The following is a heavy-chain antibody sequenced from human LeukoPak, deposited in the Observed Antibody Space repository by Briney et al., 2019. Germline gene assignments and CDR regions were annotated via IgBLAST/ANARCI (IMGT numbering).Heavy chain of an antibody. D-gene: IGHD3-9*01. CDR3: ARELRYFDESGMDV. CDR2: ISSSGSTI. CDR1: GGSISSYY. V-gene: IGHV3-11*04. Sequence: LSLTCTVSGGSISSYYWSWIRQPPGKGLEWVSYISSSGSTIYYADSVKGRFTISRDNAKNSLYLQMNSLRAEDTAVYYCARELRYFDESGMDVWGQGTTVAVSS. J-gene: IGHJ6*02.